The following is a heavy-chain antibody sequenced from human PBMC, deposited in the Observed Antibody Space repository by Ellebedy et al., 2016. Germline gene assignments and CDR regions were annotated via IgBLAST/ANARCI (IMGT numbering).Heavy chain of an antibody. CDR2: ISYDGSNK. CDR3: ASDLLGYCSGGSCRTRSYDY. D-gene: IGHD2-15*01. J-gene: IGHJ4*02. Sequence: GESLKISXAASGFTFSSYAMHWVRQAPGKGLEWVAVISYDGSNKYYADSVKGRFTISRDNSKNTLYLQMNSLRAEDTAVYYCASDLLGYCSGGSCRTRSYDYWGQGTLVTVSS. V-gene: IGHV3-30-3*01. CDR1: GFTFSSYA.